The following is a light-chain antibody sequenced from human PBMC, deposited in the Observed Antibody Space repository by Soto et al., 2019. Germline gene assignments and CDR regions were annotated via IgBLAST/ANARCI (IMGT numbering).Light chain of an antibody. CDR1: SSNIGNNY. J-gene: IGLJ3*02. CDR2: DNN. Sequence: QSVLTQPPSVSAAPGQKVIISYSGSSSNIGNNYVSWYQQLPGTAPKLLIYDNNKRPSGIPDRFSGSTSGTSATLGITGLQTGDEADYYCGTWDSSLSGGWVFGGGTKLTVL. CDR3: GTWDSSLSGGWV. V-gene: IGLV1-51*01.